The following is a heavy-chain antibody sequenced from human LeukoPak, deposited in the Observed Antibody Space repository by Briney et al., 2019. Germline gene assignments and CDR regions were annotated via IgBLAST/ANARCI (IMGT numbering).Heavy chain of an antibody. D-gene: IGHD4-17*01. CDR2: INEGGSGK. Sequence: QPGGSLRPSCAASGFVFSSYWMTWVRQAPGKGLEWVASINEGGSGKYYVDSVKGRFTISRDNAQKSLYLEMHSLRAEDTAVYYCARAVTSTEGYWGQGTLVTVSS. V-gene: IGHV3-7*03. J-gene: IGHJ4*02. CDR1: GFVFSSYW. CDR3: ARAVTSTEGY.